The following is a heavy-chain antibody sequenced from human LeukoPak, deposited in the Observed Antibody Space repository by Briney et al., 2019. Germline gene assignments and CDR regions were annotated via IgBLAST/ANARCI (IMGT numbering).Heavy chain of an antibody. CDR1: GYTLTELS. CDR2: IIPIFGTA. D-gene: IGHD6-13*01. Sequence: SVKVSCKVSGYTLTELSMHWVRQAPGQGLEWMGGIIPIFGTANYAQKFQGRVTITADESTSTAYMELSSLRSEDTAVYYCARGSAAGWEGVDYWGQGTLVTVSS. J-gene: IGHJ4*02. CDR3: ARGSAAGWEGVDY. V-gene: IGHV1-69*13.